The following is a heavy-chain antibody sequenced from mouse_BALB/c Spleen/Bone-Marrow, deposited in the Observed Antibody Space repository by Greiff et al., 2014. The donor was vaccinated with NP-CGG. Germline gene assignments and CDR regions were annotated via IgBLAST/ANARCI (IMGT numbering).Heavy chain of an antibody. D-gene: IGHD4-1*01. J-gene: IGHJ3*01. Sequence: LMESGPELVKPGASVKVSCKASGYAFTSYNMYWVKQSHGKSLEWIGYIDPYNGGTSYNQKFKGKATLTVDKSSSTAYMHLNSLTSEDSAVYYCARIGIGNIGGAYWGQGTLVTVSA. CDR2: IDPYNGGT. CDR3: ARIGIGNIGGAY. CDR1: GYAFTSYN. V-gene: IGHV1S135*01.